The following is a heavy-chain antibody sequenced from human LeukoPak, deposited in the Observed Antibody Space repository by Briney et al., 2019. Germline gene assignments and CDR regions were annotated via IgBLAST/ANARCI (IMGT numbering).Heavy chain of an antibody. D-gene: IGHD3-10*01. J-gene: IGHJ5*02. Sequence: GRSLRLSCAASGFTFSSYGMHWVRQAPGKGLEWVAVIWYDGSNKYYADSVKGRFTISRDNSKNTLYLQMNSLRAEDTAVYYCVKVMYLYDSANYYGLDPWGQGTLVTVSS. CDR3: VKVMYLYDSANYYGLDP. V-gene: IGHV3-33*06. CDR1: GFTFSSYG. CDR2: IWYDGSNK.